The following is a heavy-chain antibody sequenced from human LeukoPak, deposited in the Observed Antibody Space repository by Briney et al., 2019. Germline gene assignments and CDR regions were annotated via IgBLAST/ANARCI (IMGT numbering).Heavy chain of an antibody. Sequence: SVTLALTCTVSGRSISSYYWIGIREPSGKGREWRGDIYYSGSTKYNPSVKSRVTISVDTSKNQCSLKLRSVTAWDPAWFYFSGDQHSSGWYGESYWYVELWGRGTLVTVSS. CDR1: GRSISSYY. CDR2: IYYSGST. J-gene: IGHJ2*01. V-gene: IGHV4-59*01. CDR3: SGDQHSSGWYGESYWYVEL. D-gene: IGHD6-19*01.